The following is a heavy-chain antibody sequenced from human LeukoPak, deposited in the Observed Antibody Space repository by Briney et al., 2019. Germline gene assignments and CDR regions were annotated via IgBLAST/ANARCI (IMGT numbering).Heavy chain of an antibody. Sequence: GGSLRLSCAASGFTVSSNYMSWVRQAPGKGLEWVSVIYSGGSTYYADSVKGRFTISRDNSKNTLYLQMNSLRAEDTAVYYCARAEAAAGTFDYWGQGTLVTVSS. J-gene: IGHJ4*02. V-gene: IGHV3-53*01. CDR2: IYSGGST. D-gene: IGHD6-13*01. CDR3: ARAEAAAGTFDY. CDR1: GFTVSSNY.